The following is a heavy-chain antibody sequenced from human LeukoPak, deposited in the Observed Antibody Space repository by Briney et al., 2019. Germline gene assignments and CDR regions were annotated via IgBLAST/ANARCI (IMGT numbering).Heavy chain of an antibody. CDR3: VRKVIQTKKNGMDV. Sequence: SETLSLNCAVYGGSFSGYYWSWIRQPPGKGLEWIGEINHSGSTNYHPSLKSRVTISVDTSKNQFSLKLSSVTAADTAVYYCVRKVIQTKKNGMDVWGKGTTVTVSS. CDR1: GGSFSGYY. CDR2: INHSGST. J-gene: IGHJ6*04. V-gene: IGHV4-34*01. D-gene: IGHD3-16*02.